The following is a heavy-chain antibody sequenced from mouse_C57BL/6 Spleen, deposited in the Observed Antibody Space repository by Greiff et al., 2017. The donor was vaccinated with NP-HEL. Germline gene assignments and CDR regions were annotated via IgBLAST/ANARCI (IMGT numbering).Heavy chain of an antibody. J-gene: IGHJ3*01. V-gene: IGHV1-52*01. CDR3: ARGAQTAQASWFAY. Sequence: QVQLQQSGAELVRPGSSVKLSCKASGYTFTSYWMHWVKQRPIQGLEWIGNIDPSDSETHYNQKFKDKATLTVDKSSSTAYMQLSSLTSEDSAVYYCARGAQTAQASWFAYWGQGTLVTVSA. D-gene: IGHD3-2*02. CDR1: GYTFTSYW. CDR2: IDPSDSET.